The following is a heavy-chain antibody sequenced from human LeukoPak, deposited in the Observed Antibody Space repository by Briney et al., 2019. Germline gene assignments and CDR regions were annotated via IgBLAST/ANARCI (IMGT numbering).Heavy chain of an antibody. J-gene: IGHJ5*02. V-gene: IGHV1-69-2*01. D-gene: IGHD2-21*02. CDR3: ARVRLTAEALTWFEH. CDR1: GYTFTDYY. Sequence: GASVKVSCKTSGYTFTDYYIHWVQQAPGKGLEWMGRGDPKDGETIYAEMFQGRVTITADTSTDTAYLELSSLRFEDTAVYYCARVRLTAEALTWFEHWGRGTLVTVSS. CDR2: GDPKDGET.